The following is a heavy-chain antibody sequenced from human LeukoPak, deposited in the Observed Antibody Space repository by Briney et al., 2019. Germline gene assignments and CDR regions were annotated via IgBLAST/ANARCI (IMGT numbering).Heavy chain of an antibody. Sequence: PGGSLRLSCAASGFPFSSYSMNWVRQAPGKGLEWVSSISSSSSYIYYADPVKGRFTISRDNSKNTLYLQMNSLKTEDTAVYYCTRPFPDYYYDSSGYYFSDYWGQGTLVTVSS. V-gene: IGHV3-21*04. CDR3: TRPFPDYYYDSSGYYFSDY. CDR1: GFPFSSYS. CDR2: ISSSSSYI. J-gene: IGHJ4*02. D-gene: IGHD3-22*01.